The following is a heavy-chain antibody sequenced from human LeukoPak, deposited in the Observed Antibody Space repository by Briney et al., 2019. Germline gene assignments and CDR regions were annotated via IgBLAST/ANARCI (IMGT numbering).Heavy chain of an antibody. CDR1: GYTFTSYG. Sequence: ASVKVSCKASGYTFTSYGISWVRQAPGQGLEWMGWISAYNGNTNYAQKLQGRVTMTTDTSTSTAYMELRSLRSDDTAVYYCARVVLAYCGGDCPPNIWGQGTMVTVSS. D-gene: IGHD2-21*02. CDR2: ISAYNGNT. V-gene: IGHV1-18*01. CDR3: ARVVLAYCGGDCPPNI. J-gene: IGHJ3*02.